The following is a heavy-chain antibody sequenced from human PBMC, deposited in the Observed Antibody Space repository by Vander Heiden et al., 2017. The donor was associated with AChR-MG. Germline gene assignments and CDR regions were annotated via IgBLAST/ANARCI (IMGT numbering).Heavy chain of an antibody. CDR2: ISYDGSNK. D-gene: IGHD2-15*01. J-gene: IGHJ4*02. V-gene: IGHV3-30-3*01. CDR1: GLTTSSYA. Sequence: QVQLVASGGGVVQAGRSLRPSRAASGLTTSSYAMHCVRQAPGKGLEWVAVISYDGSNKYYADSVKGRFTISRDNSKNTLYLQMNSLRAEDTAVYYCARVRSVVVVAASYFDYWGQGTLVTVSS. CDR3: ARVRSVVVVAASYFDY.